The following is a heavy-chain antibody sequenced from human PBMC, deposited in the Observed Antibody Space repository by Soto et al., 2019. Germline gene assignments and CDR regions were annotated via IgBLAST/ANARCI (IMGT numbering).Heavy chain of an antibody. CDR2: ISSTTHYI. CDR1: GFTFSSYA. D-gene: IGHD1-1*01. V-gene: IGHV3-64*04. J-gene: IGHJ4*02. CDR3: ARESEDLNSNFDY. Sequence: GGSLRLSCSASGFTFSSYAMHWIRQALGKGLEYVSAISSTTHYIYYADSMRGRFTISRDNAKNAVYLEMNRLRAEDTAVYYCARESEDLNSNFDYWGQGTLVTVTS.